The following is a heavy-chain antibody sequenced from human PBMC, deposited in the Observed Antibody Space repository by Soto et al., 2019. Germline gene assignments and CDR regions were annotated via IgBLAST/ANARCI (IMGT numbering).Heavy chain of an antibody. V-gene: IGHV4-31*03. J-gene: IGHJ4*02. CDR1: GGSMNSGGYC. D-gene: IGHD2-15*01. CDR2: ISYGGTT. CDR3: SRGILV. Sequence: QVQLQESGPGLVKPSQTLSLTCTVSGGSMNSGGYCWNWIRQHPGEGLEWIGCISYGGTTSYNPSLQSRVTISVDTSKNQFSLKLSSVTAADTAVYYCSRGILVWGQGTLITVSS.